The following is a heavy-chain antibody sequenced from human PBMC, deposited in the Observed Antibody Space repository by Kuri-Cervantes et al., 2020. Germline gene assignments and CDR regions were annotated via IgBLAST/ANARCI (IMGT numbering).Heavy chain of an antibody. Sequence: SETLSLTCTVSGGSISGYYWSWIRQPPGKGLEWIGYISYSGNTNYNPSLKSRVTNSVDTSKNQFSLKLSSVTAADTAVYYFALGSGWSLDYWGQGTLVTVSS. CDR3: ALGSGWSLDY. CDR2: ISYSGNT. CDR1: GGSISGYY. V-gene: IGHV4-59*12. D-gene: IGHD6-19*01. J-gene: IGHJ4*02.